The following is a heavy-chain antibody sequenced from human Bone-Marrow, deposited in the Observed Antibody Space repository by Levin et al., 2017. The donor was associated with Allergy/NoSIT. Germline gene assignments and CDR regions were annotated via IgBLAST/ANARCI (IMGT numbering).Heavy chain of an antibody. CDR2: INSDGSST. V-gene: IGHV3-74*01. J-gene: IGHJ4*02. CDR3: ARESHSGTYQLPSAGFDY. CDR1: GITFSSHW. D-gene: IGHD1-26*01. Sequence: GESLKISCAASGITFSSHWMHWVRQAPGKGLVWVSRINSDGSSTNYADSVKGRFTISRDNAKNTLYLQMNSLRAEDTAVYYCARESHSGTYQLPSAGFDYWGQGTQVTVSS.